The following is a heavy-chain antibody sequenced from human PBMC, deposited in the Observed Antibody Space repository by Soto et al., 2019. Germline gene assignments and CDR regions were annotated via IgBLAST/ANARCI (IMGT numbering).Heavy chain of an antibody. J-gene: IGHJ4*02. CDR1: GYTFTGYY. Sequence: ASVKVSCKASGYTFTGYYMHWVRQAPGQGLEWMGWINPNSGGTNYAQKFQGWVTMTRDTSISTAYMELSRLRSDDTAVYYCARVEIVGATTRWAYFDYWGQGTLVTVSS. CDR3: ARVEIVGATTRWAYFDY. D-gene: IGHD1-26*01. V-gene: IGHV1-2*04. CDR2: INPNSGGT.